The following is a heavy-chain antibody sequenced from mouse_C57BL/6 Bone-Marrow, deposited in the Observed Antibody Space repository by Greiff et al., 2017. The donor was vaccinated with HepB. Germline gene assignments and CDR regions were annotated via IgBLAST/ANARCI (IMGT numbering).Heavy chain of an antibody. J-gene: IGHJ2*01. CDR1: GFNIKDYY. Sequence: EVQLVESGAELVKPGASVKLSCTASGFNIKDYYMHWVKQRTEQGLEWIGRIDPEDGETKYASKFQGKTTITADTSSNTAYLQLSSLTSEDTAVYYCASYYYGSSPYYFDYWGQGTTLTVSS. V-gene: IGHV14-2*01. CDR3: ASYYYGSSPYYFDY. D-gene: IGHD1-1*01. CDR2: IDPEDGET.